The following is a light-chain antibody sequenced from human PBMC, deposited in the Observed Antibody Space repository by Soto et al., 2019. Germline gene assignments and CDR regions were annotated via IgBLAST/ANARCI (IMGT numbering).Light chain of an antibody. CDR2: AAS. J-gene: IGKJ1*01. CDR1: RDIDNS. CDR3: QKYNKAPWT. Sequence: DIQVTQSPPSLSGSVGVRVTITCRASRDIDNSLAWYQQTPGKAPKLLIYAASTLQSGVPSRFRGSGSGTSFILTITTLQPEDVATYYCQKYNKAPWTFGQGTKVEV. V-gene: IGKV1-27*01.